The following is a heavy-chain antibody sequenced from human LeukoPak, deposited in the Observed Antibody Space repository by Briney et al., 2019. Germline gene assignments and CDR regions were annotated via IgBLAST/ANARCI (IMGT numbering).Heavy chain of an antibody. CDR2: IYSSGSI. CDR1: GGSISGYY. V-gene: IGHV4-59*08. D-gene: IGHD3-9*01. Sequence: SETLSLTCTVSGGSISGYYWSWVRQPPLKGLEGIGYIYSSGSIRYSPSLKSRLTISVDTSKNQFSLKLSSVTAADTAVYYCARLATDSDILTGSDYWGQGTLVTVSS. J-gene: IGHJ4*02. CDR3: ARLATDSDILTGSDY.